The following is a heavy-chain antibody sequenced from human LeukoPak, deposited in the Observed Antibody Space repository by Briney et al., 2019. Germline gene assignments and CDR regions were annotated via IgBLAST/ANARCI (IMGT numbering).Heavy chain of an antibody. V-gene: IGHV3-48*01. Sequence: SGGSLRLSCAASGFTFSSYSMNWVRQAPGKGLEWVSYISSSSSTIYYADSVKGRFTISRDNAKNSLYLQMNSLRAEDTAVYYCARVSRRYYYDSSGYLGYWGQETLVTVSS. CDR3: ARVSRRYYYDSSGYLGY. CDR1: GFTFSSYS. D-gene: IGHD3-22*01. J-gene: IGHJ4*02. CDR2: ISSSSSTI.